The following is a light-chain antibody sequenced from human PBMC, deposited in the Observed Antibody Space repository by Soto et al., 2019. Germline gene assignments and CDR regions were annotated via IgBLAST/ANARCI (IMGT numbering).Light chain of an antibody. CDR3: QQYNSYWT. Sequence: IQMTQSPSSLSASVGDRVTITCRASQSISSWLAWYQQKPGKAPKLLIYDASSLESGVPSRFSGSGSGTEFTLTISSLQADDSATYYCQQYNSYWTFGQGTKVDIK. V-gene: IGKV1-5*01. J-gene: IGKJ1*01. CDR1: QSISSW. CDR2: DAS.